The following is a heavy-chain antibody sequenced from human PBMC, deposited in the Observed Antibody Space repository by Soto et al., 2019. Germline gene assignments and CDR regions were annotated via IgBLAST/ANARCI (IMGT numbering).Heavy chain of an antibody. CDR1: GYSFTSYW. J-gene: IGHJ4*02. Sequence: GESLKISCKGSGYSFTSYWISWVRQMPGKGLEWMGRIDPSDSYTNYSPSFQGHVTISADKSISTAYLQWSSLKASDTAMYYCARMVVGDYYGSGSYCYDSFDFWGQGIQVTVSS. V-gene: IGHV5-10-1*01. CDR3: ARMVVGDYYGSGSYCYDSFDF. D-gene: IGHD3-10*01. CDR2: IDPSDSYT.